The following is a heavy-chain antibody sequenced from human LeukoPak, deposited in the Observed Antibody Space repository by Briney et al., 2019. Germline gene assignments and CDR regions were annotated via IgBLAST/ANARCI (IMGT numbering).Heavy chain of an antibody. D-gene: IGHD4-17*01. V-gene: IGHV1-2*02. CDR1: GYTFTGYY. CDR3: ATNQYGDYTLGDY. J-gene: IGHJ4*02. CDR2: INPNSGGT. Sequence: ASVKLSCKASGYTFTGYYIHWVRQAPGQGLEWMGWINPNSGGTNSAQKFQGRVTMTRDTSISTAYMELSTLRSDDTAVYYYATNQYGDYTLGDYWGQGTLVSVSS.